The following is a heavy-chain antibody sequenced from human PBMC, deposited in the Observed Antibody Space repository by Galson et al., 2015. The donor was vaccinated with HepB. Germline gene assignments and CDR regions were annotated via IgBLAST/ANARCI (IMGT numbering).Heavy chain of an antibody. CDR1: GFTFSGSA. D-gene: IGHD6-13*01. CDR3: TRLGDLSGYSSK. Sequence: SLRLSCAASGFTFSGSAMHWVRQASGKGLEWVGRIGSRAHNYATAYVASVKGRFTISRDESKSTAYLQMNSLKTEDTAVYYCTRLGDLSGYSSKWGQGTLVTVSS. V-gene: IGHV3-73*01. CDR2: IGSRAHNYAT. J-gene: IGHJ4*02.